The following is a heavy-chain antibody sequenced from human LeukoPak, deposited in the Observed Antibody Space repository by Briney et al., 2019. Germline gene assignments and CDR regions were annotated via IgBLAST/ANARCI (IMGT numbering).Heavy chain of an antibody. J-gene: IGHJ4*02. Sequence: ASVKVPCKASGYTFTGYYMHWVRQAPGQGLEWMGIINPSGGSTTYAQKFQGRVTMTRDTSTSTVYMDLSSLRSEDTAVYYCARVRSSGWDKWGQGTLVTVSS. CDR1: GYTFTGYY. D-gene: IGHD6-19*01. CDR2: INPSGGST. CDR3: ARVRSSGWDK. V-gene: IGHV1-46*01.